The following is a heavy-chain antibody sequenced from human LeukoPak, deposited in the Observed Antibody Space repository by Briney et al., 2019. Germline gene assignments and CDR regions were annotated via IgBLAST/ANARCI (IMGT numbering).Heavy chain of an antibody. CDR3: AKVSSDFWGSYTFDP. Sequence: GGSLRLFCAASGFTFNNYAMSWVRQAPGKGLEWVSVISGSGPTTYYADSVKGRFTISRDNSKNTLFLLMNGLRAEDTAVYYCAKVSSDFWGSYTFDPWGQGTPVTVSS. D-gene: IGHD3-3*01. CDR2: ISGSGPTT. V-gene: IGHV3-23*01. J-gene: IGHJ5*02. CDR1: GFTFNNYA.